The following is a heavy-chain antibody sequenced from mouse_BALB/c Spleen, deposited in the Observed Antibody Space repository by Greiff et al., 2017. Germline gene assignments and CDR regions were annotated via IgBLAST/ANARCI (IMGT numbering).Heavy chain of an antibody. CDR3: ARNGEYRYDTWFAY. Sequence: VKLQQSGPGLVQPSQSLSITCTVSGFSLTSYGVHWVRQSPGKGLEWLGVIWSGGSTDYNAAFISRLSISKDTSKSQVFFKMNSLQANDTAIYYCARNGEYRYDTWFAYWGQGTLVTVSA. V-gene: IGHV2-2*02. CDR1: GFSLTSYG. CDR2: IWSGGST. J-gene: IGHJ3*01. D-gene: IGHD2-14*01.